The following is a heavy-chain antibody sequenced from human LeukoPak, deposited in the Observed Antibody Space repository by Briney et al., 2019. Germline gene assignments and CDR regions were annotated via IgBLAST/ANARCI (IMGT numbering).Heavy chain of an antibody. CDR2: INTSGGST. V-gene: IGHV1-46*01. J-gene: IGHJ4*02. Sequence: ASVKLSCNASGYSFTSYYMHWVRQPPGQGLEWMGIINTSGGSTSYAQKFQGRVTMTRDKTTSTVYMELSSVRPEDTGVYCCARDEVIIRGVLFDYWGQGTLLTVSS. D-gene: IGHD3-10*01. CDR1: GYSFTSYY. CDR3: ARDEVIIRGVLFDY.